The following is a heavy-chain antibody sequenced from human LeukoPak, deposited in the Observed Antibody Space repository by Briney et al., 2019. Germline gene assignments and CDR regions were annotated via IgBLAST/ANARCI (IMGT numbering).Heavy chain of an antibody. CDR3: VRDNDWAFDY. V-gene: IGHV3-48*01. Sequence: GGSLRLSCTASGFTFNSYSMNWVRQAPGKGLEWVSHISPRSDAVSYTDSVKGRFTISRDNAKNSLYLHMSNLRAEDMAVYYCVRDNDWAFDYWGQGTLVPVSS. CDR2: ISPRSDAV. D-gene: IGHD3-9*01. CDR1: GFTFNSYS. J-gene: IGHJ4*02.